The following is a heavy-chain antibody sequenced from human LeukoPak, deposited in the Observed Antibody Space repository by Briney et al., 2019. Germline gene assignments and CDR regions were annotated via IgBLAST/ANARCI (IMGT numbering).Heavy chain of an antibody. V-gene: IGHV3-48*01. Sequence: GGSLRLSCAASGFTFSSYSMNWVRQAPGKGLEWVSYIEYSSSSIYYADSVKGRFTISRDNAKNSLYLQMNSLRAEDTAVYYCARWAVSSGYSFDYWGQGTLVTVSS. CDR2: IEYSSSSI. CDR1: GFTFSSYS. J-gene: IGHJ4*02. CDR3: ARWAVSSGYSFDY. D-gene: IGHD3-22*01.